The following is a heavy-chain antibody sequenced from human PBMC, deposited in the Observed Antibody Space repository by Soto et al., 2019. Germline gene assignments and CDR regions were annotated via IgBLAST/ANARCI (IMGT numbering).Heavy chain of an antibody. CDR2: IYYSGST. D-gene: IGHD5-18*01. J-gene: IGHJ6*02. CDR1: GGSISSYY. Sequence: SETLSLTCTVSGGSISSYYWSWIRQPPGKGLEWIGYIYYSGSTNYNPSLKSRVTISVDTSKNQFSLKLSSVTAADTAVYYCARDRGRGYSYGLRVYYYYGMDVWGQGTTVTVSS. V-gene: IGHV4-59*01. CDR3: ARDRGRGYSYGLRVYYYYGMDV.